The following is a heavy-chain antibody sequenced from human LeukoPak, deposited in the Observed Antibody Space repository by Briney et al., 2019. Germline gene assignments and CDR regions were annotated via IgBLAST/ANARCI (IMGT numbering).Heavy chain of an antibody. CDR3: AGDPPGTPVGFDI. CDR1: AATFSRYA. CDR2: ITPMSATP. Sequence: GASVKLSCTASAATFSRYAISWERQAHGQGHGWMGRITPMSATPSQSQWIQGRVTITADKSTNTVYLDLSSLRSDDTALYFCAGDPPGTPVGFDIWGQGTMITVSS. V-gene: IGHV1-69*06. D-gene: IGHD3-10*01. J-gene: IGHJ3*02.